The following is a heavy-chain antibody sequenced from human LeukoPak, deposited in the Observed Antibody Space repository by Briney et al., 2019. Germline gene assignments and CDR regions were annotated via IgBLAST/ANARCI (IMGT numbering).Heavy chain of an antibody. Sequence: GSLKLSCAASGFTFSGSAMHWVRQASGKGLEWVGRIRSKANSYATAYAASVKGRFTISRDDSKNTAYLQMNSLKTEDTAVYYCTRPFMVRGVDNWFDPWGQGTLVTVSS. CDR2: IRSKANSYAT. CDR3: TRPFMVRGVDNWFDP. D-gene: IGHD3-10*01. V-gene: IGHV3-73*01. J-gene: IGHJ5*02. CDR1: GFTFSGSA.